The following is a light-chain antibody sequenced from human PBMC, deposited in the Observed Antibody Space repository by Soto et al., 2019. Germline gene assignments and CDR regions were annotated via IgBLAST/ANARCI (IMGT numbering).Light chain of an antibody. CDR1: QTLSINS. J-gene: IGKJ3*01. CDR2: AAS. CDR3: QQYDGAPRT. Sequence: EIVLTQSPDTLSFSPGERATLFCRASQTLSINSLAWYQQKPGQAPRLLIHAASTRHTGIPDRFNGSGSGTDFALTINRLEPEDFAVYFCQQYDGAPRTFGPGTKVDVK. V-gene: IGKV3-20*01.